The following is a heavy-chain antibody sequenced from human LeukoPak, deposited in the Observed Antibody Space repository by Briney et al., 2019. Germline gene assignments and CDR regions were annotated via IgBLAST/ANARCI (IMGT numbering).Heavy chain of an antibody. D-gene: IGHD3-10*01. Sequence: PGGSLRLSCAASGFNFSSYGMHWVRQAPGKGLEWVAVISYDGSNKYYADSVKGRFTISRDNSKNTLYLQMNSLRAEDTAVYYCAKQIPPLYGSGTYNKEGFDYWGQGTLVTVSS. CDR3: AKQIPPLYGSGTYNKEGFDY. CDR2: ISYDGSNK. J-gene: IGHJ4*02. CDR1: GFNFSSYG. V-gene: IGHV3-30*18.